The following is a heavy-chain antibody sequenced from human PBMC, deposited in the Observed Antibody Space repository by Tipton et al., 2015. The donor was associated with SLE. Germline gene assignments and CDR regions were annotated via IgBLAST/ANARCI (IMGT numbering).Heavy chain of an antibody. CDR3: ARFGRSAAMDWFDR. Sequence: TLSLTCTVSGDSMSDFYWSWIRQHPGKGLEWIGYIYNTVNTYYNPSLTSRVTISDDTSKNQFSLTLSSVTAADTAIYYCARFGRSAAMDWFDRWGQGTLVTVSS. CDR2: IYNTVNT. D-gene: IGHD2-2*01. V-gene: IGHV4-31*03. CDR1: GDSMSDFY. J-gene: IGHJ5*02.